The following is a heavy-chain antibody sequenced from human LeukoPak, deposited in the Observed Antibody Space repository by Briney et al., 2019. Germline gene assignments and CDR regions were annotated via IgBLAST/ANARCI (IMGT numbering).Heavy chain of an antibody. CDR2: ISYDGSNK. V-gene: IGHV3-30-3*01. CDR3: ASFAAAPGGRDY. CDR1: GFTFSSYA. D-gene: IGHD1-26*01. Sequence: PGGSLRLSCAASGFTFSSYAMHWVRQAPGKGLEWVAVISYDGSNKYYADSVKGRFTISRDNSKNTLYLQMNSLRAEDTAVYYCASFAAAPGGRDYWGQGTLVTVSS. J-gene: IGHJ4*02.